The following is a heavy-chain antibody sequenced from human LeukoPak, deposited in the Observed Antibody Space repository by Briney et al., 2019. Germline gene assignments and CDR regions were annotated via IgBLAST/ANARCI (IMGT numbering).Heavy chain of an antibody. Sequence: GGSLRLSCAASGFTFSSYAMNWVRQAPGKGLGWVSAISGSGGNTYFADSVKGRFTISRDNSKNTLYLQMNSLRAEDTAVYYCARDREAMVHNWGQGTLVTVSS. CDR3: ARDREAMVHN. V-gene: IGHV3-23*01. J-gene: IGHJ4*02. CDR1: GFTFSSYA. CDR2: ISGSGGNT. D-gene: IGHD5-18*01.